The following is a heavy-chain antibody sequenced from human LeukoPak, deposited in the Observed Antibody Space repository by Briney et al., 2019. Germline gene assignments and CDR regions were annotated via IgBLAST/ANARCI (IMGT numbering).Heavy chain of an antibody. J-gene: IGHJ4*02. Sequence: PGGSLRLSCAASGFTFSSYAMSWVRQAPGKGLEWVSAISGSGGSTYYADSVKGRFTISRDNSKNTLYLQMNSLRAEDTAVYYCARGEGIAAAGIAFDYWGQGTLVTVSS. CDR1: GFTFSSYA. CDR3: ARGEGIAAAGIAFDY. CDR2: ISGSGGST. V-gene: IGHV3-23*01. D-gene: IGHD6-13*01.